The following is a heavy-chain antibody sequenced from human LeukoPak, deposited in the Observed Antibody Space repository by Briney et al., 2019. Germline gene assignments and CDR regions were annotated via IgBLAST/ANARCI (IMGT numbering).Heavy chain of an antibody. Sequence: PGGSLRLSCAASGFTFSSYSMNWVRQAPGKGLEWVSSISSSSSYIYYADSVKGRFTISRDSAKNSLYLQMNSLRAEDTAVYYCARETWAVAASGAFDIWGQGTMVTVSS. CDR2: ISSSSSYI. CDR3: ARETWAVAASGAFDI. CDR1: GFTFSSYS. V-gene: IGHV3-21*01. D-gene: IGHD6-19*01. J-gene: IGHJ3*02.